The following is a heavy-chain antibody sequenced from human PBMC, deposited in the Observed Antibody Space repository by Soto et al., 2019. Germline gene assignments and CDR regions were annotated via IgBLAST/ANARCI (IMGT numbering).Heavy chain of an antibody. CDR1: VFTFISDG. Sequence: QPGGSLRLSCAASVFTFISDGMHWILQAPGKGLEWVAVISYDGSTKYYADSVKGRFTISRHNFKNTLYLQLNSLRPEDTALYYSARDSSGYEILTAYSRFFYYLGREVWGPVT. D-gene: IGHD3-9*01. CDR3: ARDSSGYEILTAYSRFFYYLGREV. J-gene: IGHJ6*01. V-gene: IGHV3-30*03. CDR2: ISYDGSTK.